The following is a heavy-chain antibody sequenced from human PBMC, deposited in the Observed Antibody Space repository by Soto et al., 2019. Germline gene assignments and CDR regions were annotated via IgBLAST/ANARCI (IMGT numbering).Heavy chain of an antibody. CDR2: INSDGSST. CDR3: ARVPLRGPSTLDY. CDR1: GFTFSSYW. J-gene: IGHJ4*02. Sequence: EGTLRLSCAASGFTFSSYWMHWVRQAPGKGLVWVSRINSDGSSTSYADSVKGRFTISRDNAKNTLYLQMNSLRAEDTAVYYCARVPLRGPSTLDYWGQGTLVTASS. V-gene: IGHV3-74*01. D-gene: IGHD3-10*01.